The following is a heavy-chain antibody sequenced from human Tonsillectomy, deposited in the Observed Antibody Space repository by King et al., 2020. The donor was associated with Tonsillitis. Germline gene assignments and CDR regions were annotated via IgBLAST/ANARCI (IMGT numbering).Heavy chain of an antibody. Sequence: VQLLQSGAEVKKTGSSLRVSCKTSGGTFSSYAISWVRQAPGQGLKWRGAIIPVLTITTYAQKFHGRVTITADKSASTAYMELSSLRSEDTAVDYCASAGVKAYYDSSGYFYYYYGMDVWGRGTPITVSS. V-gene: IGHV1-69*04. D-gene: IGHD3-22*01. CDR3: ASAGVKAYYDSSGYFYYYYGMDV. CDR2: IIPVLTIT. CDR1: GGTFSSYA. J-gene: IGHJ6*02.